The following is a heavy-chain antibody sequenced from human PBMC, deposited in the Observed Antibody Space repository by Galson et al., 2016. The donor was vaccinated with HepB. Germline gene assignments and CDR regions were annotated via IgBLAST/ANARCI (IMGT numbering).Heavy chain of an antibody. CDR3: ARVGGASYLKGAFDI. Sequence: SETLSLTCAVSGDSISTSNWWSWVRQPPGKGLEWIGEIHHSGTTNYNPSLKSRVTVSVDKSKNQFSLKLSSVTAADTAVYHCARVGGASYLKGAFDIWGQGTMVTVSS. CDR2: IHHSGTT. D-gene: IGHD3-10*01. CDR1: GDSISTSNW. J-gene: IGHJ3*02. V-gene: IGHV4-4*02.